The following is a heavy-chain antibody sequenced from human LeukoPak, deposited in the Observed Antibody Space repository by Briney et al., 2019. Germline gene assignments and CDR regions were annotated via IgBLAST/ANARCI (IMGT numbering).Heavy chain of an antibody. V-gene: IGHV4-30-2*01. CDR3: ARDTGYGSGSYCRTIIDY. J-gene: IGHJ4*02. Sequence: SETLSLTCTVSGGSISSGGYYWSWIRQPPGKGLEWIGYIYHSGSTYYNPSLKSRVTISVDTSKNQFSLKLSSVTAADTAVYYCARDTGYGSGSYCRTIIDYWGQGTLVTVSS. D-gene: IGHD3-10*01. CDR2: IYHSGST. CDR1: GGSISSGGYY.